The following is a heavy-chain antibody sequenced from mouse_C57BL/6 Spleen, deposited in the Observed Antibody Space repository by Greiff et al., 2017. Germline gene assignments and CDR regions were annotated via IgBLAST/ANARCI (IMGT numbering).Heavy chain of an antibody. CDR3: ARWDRYFAY. V-gene: IGHV1-69*01. CDR1: GYTFTSYW. D-gene: IGHD4-1*01. Sequence: QVQLQQPGAELVMPGASVKLSCKASGYTFTSYWMHWVKQRPGQGLEWIGEIDPSDSYTNYNQKFKGKSTLTVDKSSSTAYMQLSSLTSEDSAVYYCARWDRYFAYWGQGTLVTVSA. CDR2: IDPSDSYT. J-gene: IGHJ3*01.